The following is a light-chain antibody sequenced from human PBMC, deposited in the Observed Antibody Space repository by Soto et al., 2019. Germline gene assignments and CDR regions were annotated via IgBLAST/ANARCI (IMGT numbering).Light chain of an antibody. CDR3: QQYGSSPPLT. CDR2: GAS. V-gene: IGKV3-20*01. Sequence: EIVLTQSPDTLSLSPGERATLSCRASQSVGSSYLAWYQQKPGQAPRLLIYGASSRATGIPDRFSGSGSGTDFTLTISRLEPEDFAVYYCQQYGSSPPLTFGGGTKVDIK. CDR1: QSVGSSY. J-gene: IGKJ4*01.